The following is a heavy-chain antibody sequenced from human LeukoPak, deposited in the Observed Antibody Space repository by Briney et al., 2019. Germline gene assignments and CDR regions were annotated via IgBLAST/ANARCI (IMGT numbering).Heavy chain of an antibody. Sequence: GGSLRLSCAASGFTFSSYAMHWVRQAPGKGLEYVSAISSNGGSTYYANSVKGRFTIPRDNSKNTLYLQMGSLRAEDMAVYYCASIAALWGKGTTVTVSS. CDR3: ASIAAL. CDR1: GFTFSSYA. CDR2: ISSNGGST. V-gene: IGHV3-64*01. J-gene: IGHJ6*04. D-gene: IGHD6-6*01.